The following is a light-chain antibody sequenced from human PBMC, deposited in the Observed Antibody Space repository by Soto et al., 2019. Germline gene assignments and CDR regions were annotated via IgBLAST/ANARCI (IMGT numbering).Light chain of an antibody. Sequence: QTVVTQPPSVSGAPGQRVTISCTGSSSNIGAGYGVHWYQLLPGTAPKLLIYGNTNRPSGVPDRFSGSKSDTSASLAITGLQAEDEADYYCQSYDSSLSVVVFGGGTKLTVL. CDR2: GNT. J-gene: IGLJ2*01. CDR1: SSNIGAGYG. V-gene: IGLV1-40*01. CDR3: QSYDSSLSVVV.